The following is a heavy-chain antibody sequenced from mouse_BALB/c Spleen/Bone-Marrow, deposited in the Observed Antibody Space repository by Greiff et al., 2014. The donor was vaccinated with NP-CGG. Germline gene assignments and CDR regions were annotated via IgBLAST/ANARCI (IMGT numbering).Heavy chain of an antibody. V-gene: IGHV14-3*02. CDR3: AFITTVVEYYFDY. CDR2: IDPANGNS. CDR1: GFNIKDTY. J-gene: IGHJ2*01. Sequence: EVKLVESGAELVKPGASVKLSSTASGFNIKDTYMHWVKQRPEQGLEWIGRIDPANGNSKYDPKFQGKATITADTSSNTAYLQLSSLTSEDTAVYYCAFITTVVEYYFDYWGQGTTLTVSS. D-gene: IGHD1-1*01.